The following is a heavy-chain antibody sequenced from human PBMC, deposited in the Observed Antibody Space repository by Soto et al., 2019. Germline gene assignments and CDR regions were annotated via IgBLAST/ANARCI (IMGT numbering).Heavy chain of an antibody. CDR1: GGTFSSYA. CDR2: IIPIFGTA. V-gene: IGHV1-69*13. D-gene: IGHD5-18*01. Sequence: ASVKVSCKASGGTFSSYAISWVRQAPGQGLEWMGGIIPIFGTANYAQKFQGRVTITADESTSTAYMELSSLRSEDTAVYYCARAVPRRKTSIQLWPRLDYWGQGTLVTV. J-gene: IGHJ4*02. CDR3: ARAVPRRKTSIQLWPRLDY.